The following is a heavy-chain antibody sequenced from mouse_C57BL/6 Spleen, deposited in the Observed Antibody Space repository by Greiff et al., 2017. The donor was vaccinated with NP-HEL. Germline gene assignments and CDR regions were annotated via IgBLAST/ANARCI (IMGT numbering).Heavy chain of an antibody. V-gene: IGHV14-3*01. CDR1: GFNIKNTY. CDR3: GEGDGSSYWLAY. J-gene: IGHJ3*01. Sequence: VQLQQSVAELVRPGASVKLSCTASGFNIKNTYMHWVKQRPEQGLEWIGRIDPANGNTKYAPQFQGKATITADTSSNTAYLQHSSLTSEDTAIYYCGEGDGSSYWLAYWGQGTLVTVSA. D-gene: IGHD1-1*01. CDR2: IDPANGNT.